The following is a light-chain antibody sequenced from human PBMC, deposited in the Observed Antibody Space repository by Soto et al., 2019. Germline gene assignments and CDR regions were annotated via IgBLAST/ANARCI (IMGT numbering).Light chain of an antibody. V-gene: IGKV1-39*01. CDR1: QTVNVY. CDR3: QQGYAIPFT. Sequence: DIQMTQSPSSLSASVGDRVSITCRASQTVNVYLNWFQQKSGEVPNLLIYGASTLQSGVPSRFSGSGSGTDFTLTITSLQPEDFATYYCQQGYAIPFTFGQGTRLEIK. CDR2: GAS. J-gene: IGKJ5*01.